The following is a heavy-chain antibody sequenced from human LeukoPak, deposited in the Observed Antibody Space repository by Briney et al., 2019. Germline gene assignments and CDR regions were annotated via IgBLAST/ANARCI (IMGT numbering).Heavy chain of an antibody. V-gene: IGHV1-8*01. D-gene: IGHD4-17*01. CDR3: ARGSIWKTTVTTGY. Sequence: ASVKVSCKASGYTFTSYDINWVRQATGQGLEWMGWMNPNSGNTGYAQKFQGRVTMTRNTSISTAYMELSSLRSEDTAVYYCARGSIWKTTVTTGYWGQGTLVTVSS. CDR2: MNPNSGNT. J-gene: IGHJ4*02. CDR1: GYTFTSYD.